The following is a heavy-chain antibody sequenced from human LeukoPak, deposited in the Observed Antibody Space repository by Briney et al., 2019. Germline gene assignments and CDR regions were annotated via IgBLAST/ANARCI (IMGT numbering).Heavy chain of an antibody. V-gene: IGHV1-46*04. CDR1: GYTFTSYY. Sequence: ASVKVSCKASGYTFTSYYMHWVRQAPGQGLEWMGIINPSSGSTTYAQKLQGRVTMTRDTSTSTVCMELSSLRSEDTAVYYCARCYYGSGSCCDYWGQGTLVTVSS. CDR3: ARCYYGSGSCCDY. D-gene: IGHD3-10*01. J-gene: IGHJ4*02. CDR2: INPSSGST.